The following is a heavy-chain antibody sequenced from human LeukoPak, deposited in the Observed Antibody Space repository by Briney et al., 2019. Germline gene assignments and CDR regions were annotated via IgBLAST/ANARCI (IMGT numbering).Heavy chain of an antibody. J-gene: IGHJ4*02. CDR1: GGSISSGGYY. CDR2: IYYSGST. CDR3: ARDNRKGNFDY. Sequence: SETLSLTCTVSGGSISSGGYYWSWIRQHPGKGLEWIGYIYYSGSTYYNPSLKSRVTISVDTSKNQFSLKLSSVTAADTAVYHCARDNRKGNFDYWGQGTLVTVSS. V-gene: IGHV4-31*03.